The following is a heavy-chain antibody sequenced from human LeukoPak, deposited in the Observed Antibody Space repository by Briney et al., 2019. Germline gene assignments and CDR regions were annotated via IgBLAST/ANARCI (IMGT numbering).Heavy chain of an antibody. V-gene: IGHV4-39*01. CDR2: IYYSGST. Sequence: SETLSLTCTVSGGSISSSSYYWGWIRQPPGKGLEWIGSIYYSGSTYYNPSLKSRVTISVDTSKNQFSLKLSSVTAADTAVYYCARSGTTMVRGVMSFDYWGQGTLVTVSS. D-gene: IGHD3-10*01. J-gene: IGHJ4*02. CDR3: ARSGTTMVRGVMSFDY. CDR1: GGSISSSSYY.